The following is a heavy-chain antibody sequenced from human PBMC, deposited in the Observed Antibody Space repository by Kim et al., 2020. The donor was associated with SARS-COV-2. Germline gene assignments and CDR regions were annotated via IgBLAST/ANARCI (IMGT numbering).Heavy chain of an antibody. J-gene: IGHJ4*02. CDR1: GYTFTSYY. D-gene: IGHD5-12*01. CDR3: ARGEMATITGLEFDY. V-gene: IGHV1-46*01. Sequence: ASVKVSCKASGYTFTSYYMHWVRQAPGQGLEWMGIINPSGGSTSYAQKFQGRVTMTRDTSTSTVYMELSSLRSEDTAVYYCARGEMATITGLEFDYWGQGTLVTVSS. CDR2: INPSGGST.